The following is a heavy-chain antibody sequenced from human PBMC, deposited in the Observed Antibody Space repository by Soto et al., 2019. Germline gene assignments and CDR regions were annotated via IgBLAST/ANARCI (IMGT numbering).Heavy chain of an antibody. V-gene: IGHV3-9*01. CDR1: GFTFDDHG. J-gene: IGHJ4*02. CDR2: ISWNSGSI. D-gene: IGHD3-9*01. Sequence: EVDLVEAGGGLAQPGRSLRLSCVASGFTFDDHGMHWVRQITGRGLEWVSGISWNSGSIGYAESVKGRFTIFRDNAKKSLYLEMNSLRQEDTALYYCVRDTSSGWHLKDHWGQGVQVSVSS. CDR3: VRDTSSGWHLKDH.